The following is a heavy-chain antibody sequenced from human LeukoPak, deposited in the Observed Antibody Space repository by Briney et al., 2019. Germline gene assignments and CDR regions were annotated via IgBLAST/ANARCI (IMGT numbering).Heavy chain of an antibody. CDR1: GYTFTSYY. V-gene: IGHV1-46*01. CDR3: ASYYYDSSGYYLRYYGMDV. D-gene: IGHD3-22*01. J-gene: IGHJ6*02. Sequence: ASVKVSCKASGYTFTSYYMHWVRQAPGQGLEWMGIINPSGGSTSYAQKFQGRVTMTRDTSTSTVCMELSSLRSEDTAVYYCASYYYDSSGYYLRYYGMDVWGQGTTVTVSS. CDR2: INPSGGST.